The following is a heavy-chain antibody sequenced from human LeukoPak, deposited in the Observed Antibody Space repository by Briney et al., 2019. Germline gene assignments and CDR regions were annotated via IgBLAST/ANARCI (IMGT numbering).Heavy chain of an antibody. J-gene: IGHJ4*02. Sequence: SQTLSLTCAISGDSVSSNSAAWNWIRQSPSRGLEWLGRTYYRSKWSTYYAVSVKSRISINRDTSKNQISLQLNSVTPEDTAVYYCARSTGPIDYWGQGTLVTVSS. D-gene: IGHD1-1*01. V-gene: IGHV6-1*01. CDR2: TYYRSKWST. CDR3: ARSTGPIDY. CDR1: GDSVSSNSAA.